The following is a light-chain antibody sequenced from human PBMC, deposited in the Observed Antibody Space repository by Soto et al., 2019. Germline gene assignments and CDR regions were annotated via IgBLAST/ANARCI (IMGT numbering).Light chain of an antibody. CDR1: SGHSSYI. V-gene: IGLV4-60*03. CDR2: LEGSGSY. J-gene: IGLJ7*01. CDR3: ETWDSNTHAV. Sequence: QLVLTQSSYASASLGSSVKLTCTLSSGHSSYIIAWHQQQPGKAPRYLMKLEGSGSYNKGSGVPDRFSGSSSGADRYLTISNLQSEDEADYYCETWDSNTHAVFGGGTQLTVL.